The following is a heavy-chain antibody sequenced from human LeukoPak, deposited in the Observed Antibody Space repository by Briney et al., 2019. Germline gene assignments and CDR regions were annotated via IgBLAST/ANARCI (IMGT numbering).Heavy chain of an antibody. D-gene: IGHD3-22*01. CDR1: GYTFTGYY. J-gene: IGHJ4*02. Sequence: GASVNVSCKASGYTFTGYYMHWVRQAPGQGLEWMGWINPNSGGTNYAQKFQGRVTMTRDTSISTAYMELSRLRSDGTAVYYCARPRLSYDSSGYTDYWGQGTLVTVSS. V-gene: IGHV1-2*02. CDR3: ARPRLSYDSSGYTDY. CDR2: INPNSGGT.